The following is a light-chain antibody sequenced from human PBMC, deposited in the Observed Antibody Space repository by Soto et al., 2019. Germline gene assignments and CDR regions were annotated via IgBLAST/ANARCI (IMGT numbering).Light chain of an antibody. CDR1: QSVKTF. CDR3: QQYGNSPIT. Sequence: EIVLTQSPATVSLSPGESATLSCRASQSVKTFLVWYQQKPAQAPRLLIYDASHRATGIPARFSGSGSGTDFTLTISRLEPEDFAVYYCQQYGNSPITFGQGTRLEIK. V-gene: IGKV3-11*01. CDR2: DAS. J-gene: IGKJ5*01.